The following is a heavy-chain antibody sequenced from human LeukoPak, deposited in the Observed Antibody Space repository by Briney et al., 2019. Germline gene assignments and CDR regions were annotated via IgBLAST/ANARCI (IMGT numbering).Heavy chain of an antibody. CDR2: INPNSGAT. J-gene: IGHJ4*02. CDR3: VRDLMTTQTWDFDY. Sequence: ASVKVSCMGSGYTFTGYYMLWVRQAPGQGLEWMAWINPNSGATNYAQRFQGRVTVTRDTSISTAYMELSSLESDDTAMYYCVRDLMTTQTWDFDYWGQGTLVSVPS. D-gene: IGHD3-16*01. CDR1: GYTFTGYY. V-gene: IGHV1-2*02.